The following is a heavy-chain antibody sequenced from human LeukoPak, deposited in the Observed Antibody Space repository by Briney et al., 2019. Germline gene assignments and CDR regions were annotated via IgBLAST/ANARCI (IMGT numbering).Heavy chain of an antibody. CDR3: ARFGVAYGVDV. V-gene: IGHV3-7*04. J-gene: IGHJ6*02. D-gene: IGHD2-15*01. CDR2: IKPDGSEK. Sequence: PGGSLRLSCAASGFTFSSYWMSWARQAPGKGLEWVANIKPDGSEKDYVDSLKGRFTISRDNAKNSLYLQVNSLRAEDTAVYYCARFGVAYGVDVWDQGTTVTVSS. CDR1: GFTFSSYW.